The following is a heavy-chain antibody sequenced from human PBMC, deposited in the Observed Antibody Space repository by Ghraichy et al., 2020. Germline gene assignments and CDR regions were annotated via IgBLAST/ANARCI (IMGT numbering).Heavy chain of an antibody. CDR2: ISYDGSSK. CDR1: GFIFSSYG. CDR3: AKSRMVAAGTPDGMDV. V-gene: IGHV3-30*18. Sequence: GESLNISCAASGFIFSSYGIHWVRQAPGKGLEWVAAISYDGSSKYYADSVKGRFTISRDTSKNTLSLQMKSLRPEDTAVYYCAKSRMVAAGTPDGMDVWGQGTTVIVSS. J-gene: IGHJ6*02. D-gene: IGHD2-15*01.